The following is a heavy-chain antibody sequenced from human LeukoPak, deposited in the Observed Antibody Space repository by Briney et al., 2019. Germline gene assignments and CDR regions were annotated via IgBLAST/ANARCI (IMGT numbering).Heavy chain of an antibody. CDR2: IRHDGSDK. Sequence: PGGSLRLSCAASGFTFNNFGMHWVRQAPGKGLEWVAFIRHDGSDKYYGDSVKGRFTVSRDNSKDTLYLQMNSLRAEDTAVYYCAKDHSQSFDYWGQGTLVTVSS. J-gene: IGHJ4*02. CDR3: AKDHSQSFDY. V-gene: IGHV3-30*02. D-gene: IGHD2-21*01. CDR1: GFTFNNFG.